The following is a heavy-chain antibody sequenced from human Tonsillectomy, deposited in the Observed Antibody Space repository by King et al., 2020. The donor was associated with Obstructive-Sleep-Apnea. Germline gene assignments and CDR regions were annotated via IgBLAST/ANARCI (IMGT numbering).Heavy chain of an antibody. D-gene: IGHD6-13*01. CDR1: GGSISSGNYY. V-gene: IGHV4-31*03. CDR3: ARSSAVGSSWYYDY. Sequence: QLQESGPGLVKPSQTLSLTCSVSGGSISSGNYYWSWIRQHPGKGLEWIGYIYYSGSTDYNPSLKSRVTISVDTSKNKFSLKLSSVTAADTAFYYCARSSAVGSSWYYDYWGQGTLVTVSS. CDR2: IYYSGST. J-gene: IGHJ4*02.